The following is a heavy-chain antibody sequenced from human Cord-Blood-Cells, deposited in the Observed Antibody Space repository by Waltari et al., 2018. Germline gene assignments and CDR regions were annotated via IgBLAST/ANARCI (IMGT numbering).Heavy chain of an antibody. V-gene: IGHV3-30*02. Sequence: QVQLVESGGGVVQPGGSLSLSCAASGFTFSSYGTHWVRPHPGKVLEWVAFIRYDGSNKYYADSVKGRFTISRDNSKNTLYLQMNSLRAEDTAVYYCAKVRLYSSSWYNWFDPWGQGTLVTVSS. J-gene: IGHJ5*02. CDR1: GFTFSSYG. CDR3: AKVRLYSSSWYNWFDP. D-gene: IGHD6-13*01. CDR2: IRYDGSNK.